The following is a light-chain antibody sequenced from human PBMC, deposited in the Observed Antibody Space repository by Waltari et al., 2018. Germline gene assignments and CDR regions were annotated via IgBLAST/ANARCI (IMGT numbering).Light chain of an antibody. CDR1: ATDLGGYNY. CDR3: CSFTSSSTWV. Sequence: QSALTQPASVSGSPGQSITISCTGTATDLGGYNYVSWYQQRPGKAPKLIIFDVSSRPSGISNRFSGSQFGNTASLTISGLQPEDEADYYCCSFTSSSTWVFGGGTKLTVL. J-gene: IGLJ3*02. CDR2: DVS. V-gene: IGLV2-14*01.